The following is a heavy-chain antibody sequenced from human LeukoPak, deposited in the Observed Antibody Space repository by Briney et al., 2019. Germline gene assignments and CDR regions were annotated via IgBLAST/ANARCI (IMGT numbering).Heavy chain of an antibody. Sequence: PGGSLRLSCAASRFTFSNFGMHWVRQAPGKGLEWVAVIWYDGSEKYHADSVKGRFTISRDNSKNTLYLQMNSLRAEDTAVYYCARDLTYGPGNYNGPVWFDPWGQGTLVTVSS. V-gene: IGHV3-33*01. CDR2: IWYDGSEK. CDR1: RFTFSNFG. D-gene: IGHD3-10*01. CDR3: ARDLTYGPGNYNGPVWFDP. J-gene: IGHJ5*02.